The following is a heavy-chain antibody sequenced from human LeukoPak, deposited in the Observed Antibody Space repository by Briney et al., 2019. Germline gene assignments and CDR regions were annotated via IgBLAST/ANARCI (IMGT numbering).Heavy chain of an antibody. Sequence: GESLQISCKGSGYGFTTYWIGWVRQMPGKGLEWMGIIYPGDSDTRYSPSFQGQVTISADKSISTAYLQWSSLKTSDTAMYYCARHSNDALLHYYYMDVWGKGTTVTVSS. J-gene: IGHJ6*03. CDR2: IYPGDSDT. CDR3: ARHSNDALLHYYYMDV. V-gene: IGHV5-51*01. D-gene: IGHD2-15*01. CDR1: GYGFTTYW.